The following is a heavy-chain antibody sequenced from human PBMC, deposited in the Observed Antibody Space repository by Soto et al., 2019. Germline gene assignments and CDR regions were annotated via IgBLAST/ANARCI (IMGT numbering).Heavy chain of an antibody. CDR2: IIPIFGTA. V-gene: IGHV1-69*13. CDR1: GGTFSSYA. CDR3: AREQLRISGYFDY. Sequence: SVKVSCKASGGTFSSYAISWVQQAPGQGLEWMGGIIPIFGTANYAQKFQGRVTITADESTSTAYMELSSLRSEDTAVYYCAREQLRISGYFDYWGQGTLVTAPQ. D-gene: IGHD4-17*01. J-gene: IGHJ4*02.